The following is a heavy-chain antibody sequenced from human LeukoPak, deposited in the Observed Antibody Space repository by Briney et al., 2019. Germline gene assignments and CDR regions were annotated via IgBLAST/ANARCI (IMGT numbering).Heavy chain of an antibody. V-gene: IGHV5-51*01. CDR1: GYSFTSYW. J-gene: IGHJ4*02. D-gene: IGHD2-2*01. CDR2: IYPGDSGT. Sequence: PGESLKISCKGSGYSFTSYWIGWVRQMPGKGLEWMGIIYPGDSGTRYSPSFQGQVTISADKSISTAYLQWSSLKASDTAMYYCARQGSLGYCSSTSCYFDYWGQGTLVTVSS. CDR3: ARQGSLGYCSSTSCYFDY.